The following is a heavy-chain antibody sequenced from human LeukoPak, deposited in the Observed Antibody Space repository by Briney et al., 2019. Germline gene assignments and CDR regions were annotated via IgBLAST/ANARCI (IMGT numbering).Heavy chain of an antibody. Sequence: GGSLRLSCAASGFTFDDYAMHWVRQAPGKGLEWVSGISWNSGSIGYADSVKGRFTISRDNAKNSLYLQMNSLRAEDTAVYYCARDFGVVTDSDYWGQGTLVTVSS. J-gene: IGHJ4*02. D-gene: IGHD3-3*01. CDR2: ISWNSGSI. V-gene: IGHV3-9*01. CDR3: ARDFGVVTDSDY. CDR1: GFTFDDYA.